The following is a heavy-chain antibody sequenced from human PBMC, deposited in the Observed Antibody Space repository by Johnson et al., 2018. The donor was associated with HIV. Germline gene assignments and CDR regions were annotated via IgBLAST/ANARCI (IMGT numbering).Heavy chain of an antibody. CDR2: ISYDGSNI. D-gene: IGHD3-16*01. J-gene: IGHJ3*02. Sequence: VQLVESGGGLVKPGGSLRLSCAASGFTFSDYYMSWIRQAPGKGLEWVALISYDGSNIYYADSVKGRFTISRDNSKNTLFLQMSGLTAEDTAVYYCGRSSSYWGHDAFDIWGQGTMVTVSS. CDR1: GFTFSDYY. V-gene: IGHV3-30-3*01. CDR3: GRSSSYWGHDAFDI.